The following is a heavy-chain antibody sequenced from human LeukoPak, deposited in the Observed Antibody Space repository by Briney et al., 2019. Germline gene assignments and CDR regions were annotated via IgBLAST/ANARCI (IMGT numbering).Heavy chain of an antibody. D-gene: IGHD6-6*01. CDR2: INHSGST. CDR1: GGSFSGYY. CDR3: ARVTRDIAARRGTFDY. J-gene: IGHJ4*02. Sequence: PSETLSLTCAVYGGSFSGYYWSWIRQPPGKGLEWIGEINHSGSTNYNPSLKGRVTISVDTSKNQFSLKLSSVTAADTAVYYCARVTRDIAARRGTFDYWGQGTLVTVSS. V-gene: IGHV4-34*01.